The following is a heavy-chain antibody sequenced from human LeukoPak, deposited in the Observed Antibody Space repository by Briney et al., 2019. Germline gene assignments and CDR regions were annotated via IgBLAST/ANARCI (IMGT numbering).Heavy chain of an antibody. CDR2: ISSSGDST. D-gene: IGHD3-10*01. V-gene: IGHV3-23*01. Sequence: GGSLRLSCAASGFTLSDYAMTWVRQAPGKGLDWVASISSSGDSTYYADSVKGRFAISRDNSKNTLILQLNSLRPEDTAVYYCARVLAMIRGAPFDYWGQGTLVTVSS. CDR3: ARVLAMIRGAPFDY. J-gene: IGHJ4*02. CDR1: GFTLSDYA.